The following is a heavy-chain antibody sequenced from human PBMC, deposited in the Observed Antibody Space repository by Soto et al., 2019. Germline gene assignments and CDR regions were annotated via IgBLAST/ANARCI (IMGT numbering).Heavy chain of an antibody. D-gene: IGHD1-26*01. CDR1: GVIVACNSTT. CDR2: TYYRSKWYN. CDR3: ARDREHSYYYYGMDV. V-gene: IGHV6-1*01. Sequence: GVIVACNSTTWNWIRQSPSRGLEWLGRTYYRSKWYNDYAVSVKSRITINPDTSKNQFSLQLNSVTPEDTAVYYCARDREHSYYYYGMDVWGQGTTVTVSS. J-gene: IGHJ6*02.